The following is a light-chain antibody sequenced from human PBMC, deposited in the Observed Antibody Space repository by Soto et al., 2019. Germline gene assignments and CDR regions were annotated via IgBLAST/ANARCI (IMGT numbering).Light chain of an antibody. Sequence: EIVLTQSPGTLSLSPGDNATLSCRASQSVSSHVVWYQQKPGQAPSLLIYGAFTRATGIPARFSGTGSGTEFTLTISSLQSEDFALYYCQQYNDWPLTFGQGTKVDIK. V-gene: IGKV3-15*01. J-gene: IGKJ1*01. CDR1: QSVSSH. CDR2: GAF. CDR3: QQYNDWPLT.